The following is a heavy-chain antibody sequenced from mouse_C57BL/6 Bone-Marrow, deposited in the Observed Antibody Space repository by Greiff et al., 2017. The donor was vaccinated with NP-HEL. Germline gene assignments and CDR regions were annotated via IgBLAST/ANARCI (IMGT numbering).Heavy chain of an antibody. Sequence: EVKLMESGGDLVKPGGSLKLSCAASGFTFSSYGMSWVRQTPDKRLEWVATISSGGSYTYYPDSVKGRFTISRDNAKNTLYLQMSRLKSEDTAMYCCASFYDGYYVDYWGQGTTLTVSS. J-gene: IGHJ2*01. CDR1: GFTFSSYG. D-gene: IGHD2-3*01. V-gene: IGHV5-6*01. CDR2: ISSGGSYT. CDR3: ASFYDGYYVDY.